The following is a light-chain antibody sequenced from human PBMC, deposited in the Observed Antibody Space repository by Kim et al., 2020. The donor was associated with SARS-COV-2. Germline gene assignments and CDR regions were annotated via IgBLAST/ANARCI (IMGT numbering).Light chain of an antibody. CDR3: QQSYSTLT. CDR1: QSIRTY. CDR2: AAS. J-gene: IGKJ3*01. Sequence: DIQMTQFPPSLSASVGDRVTITCRASQSIRTYLNWYQQKPGKAPKLLIFAASSLQSGVPSRFSGSGSGTDFTLTISSLQPEDFATYYCQQSYSTLTFGPGTKVDIK. V-gene: IGKV1-39*01.